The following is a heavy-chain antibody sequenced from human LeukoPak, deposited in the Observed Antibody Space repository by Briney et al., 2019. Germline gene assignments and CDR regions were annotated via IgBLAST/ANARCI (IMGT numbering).Heavy chain of an antibody. CDR3: ARADEVGARPWAFDI. CDR1: GGSISSYY. Sequence: SETLSLTRTVSGGSISSYYWSWIRQPPGKGLEWIGYIYYSGSTNYNPSLKSRVTISVDTSKNQFSLKLSSVTAADTAVYYCARADEVGARPWAFDIWGQGTMVTVSS. CDR2: IYYSGST. J-gene: IGHJ3*02. V-gene: IGHV4-59*01. D-gene: IGHD1-26*01.